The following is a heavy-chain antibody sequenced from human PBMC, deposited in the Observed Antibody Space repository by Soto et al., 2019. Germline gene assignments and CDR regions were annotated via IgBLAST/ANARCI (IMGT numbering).Heavy chain of an antibody. CDR1: GFTFSSYD. Sequence: EVQLVESGGGLVQPGGSLRLSCAASGFTFSSYDMHWVRQATGKGLEWVSAIGTAGDTYYPGSVKGRFTISRENAKNSLYLQMNSLRAEDTAVYYCARVSLGYGGNSDYYYGMDVWGQGTTVTVSS. J-gene: IGHJ6*02. CDR3: ARVSLGYGGNSDYYYGMDV. V-gene: IGHV3-13*01. CDR2: IGTAGDT. D-gene: IGHD4-17*01.